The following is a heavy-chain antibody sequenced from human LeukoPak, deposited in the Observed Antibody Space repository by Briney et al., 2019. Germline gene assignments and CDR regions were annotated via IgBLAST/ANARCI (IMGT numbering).Heavy chain of an antibody. CDR2: IYHSGST. V-gene: IGHV4-4*02. J-gene: IGHJ4*02. D-gene: IGHD3-22*01. CDR3: ATKYYDSSGYYDY. CDR1: GGSISSSKW. Sequence: SGTLSLTFAVSGGSISSSKWWSWVRQPPGKGLEWIGEIYHSGSTNYNPSLKSRVTISLDKSRNQFSLKLSSVTAADTAVYFCATKYYDSSGYYDYWGQGTLVTVSS.